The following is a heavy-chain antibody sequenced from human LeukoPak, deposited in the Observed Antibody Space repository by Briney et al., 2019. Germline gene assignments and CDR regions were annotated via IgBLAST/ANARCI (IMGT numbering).Heavy chain of an antibody. CDR2: MRYDGNNK. J-gene: IGHJ5*02. CDR3: AKEHDLWHKQGNWFDT. D-gene: IGHD3-3*01. Sequence: PGGSLRLSCAASGFTLSNYGMHWVRQAPGKGLVWVAFMRYDGNNKYYADSVKGRFTVSRDKSKDTLYLHLNSLRAEDTAIYYCAKEHDLWHKQGNWFDTWGQGVLVTVSS. V-gene: IGHV3-30*02. CDR1: GFTLSNYG.